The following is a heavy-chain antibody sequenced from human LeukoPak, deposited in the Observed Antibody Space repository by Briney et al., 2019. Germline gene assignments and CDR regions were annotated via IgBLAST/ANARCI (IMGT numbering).Heavy chain of an antibody. CDR1: GYTFTSYD. D-gene: IGHD6-13*01. CDR3: ARVPGGYSSSWYDPFYFDY. CDR2: MNPNSGNT. Sequence: GASVKVSCKASGYTFTSYDFNWVRQATGQGPEWMGWMNPNSGNTGYAQKFQGRVTMTRDTSISTAYMELSRLRSDDTAVYYCARVPGGYSSSWYDPFYFDYWGQGTLVTVSS. V-gene: IGHV1-8*01. J-gene: IGHJ4*02.